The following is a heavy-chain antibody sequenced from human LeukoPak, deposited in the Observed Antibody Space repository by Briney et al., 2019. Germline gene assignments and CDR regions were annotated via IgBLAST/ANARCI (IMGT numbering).Heavy chain of an antibody. CDR1: GGSFSGYY. Sequence: SETLSLTCAVYGGSFSGYYWTWIRQPPGKGLEWIGEINHNGSTNYNPSLKSRVTISVDTSKNQFSPKLSSVTAADTAVYYCARGPPYYYDGSGYYYFDYWGQGTLVTVSS. CDR3: ARGPPYYYDGSGYYYFDY. J-gene: IGHJ4*02. CDR2: INHNGST. D-gene: IGHD3-22*01. V-gene: IGHV4-34*01.